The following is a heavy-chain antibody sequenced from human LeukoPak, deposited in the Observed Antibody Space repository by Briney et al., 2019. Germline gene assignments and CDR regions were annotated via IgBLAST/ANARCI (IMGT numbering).Heavy chain of an antibody. CDR1: GGSISSSSYY. D-gene: IGHD6-19*01. CDR2: IYYSGST. V-gene: IGHV4-39*01. J-gene: IGHJ4*02. CDR3: ARVRSSGPSFDY. Sequence: PSETLSLTCTVSGGSISSSSYYWGWIRQPPGKGLEWIGSIYYSGSTYYNPSLKSRVTISVDTSKNQFSLKLSSVTAADTAVYYCARVRSSGPSFDYWGQGTLVTVSS.